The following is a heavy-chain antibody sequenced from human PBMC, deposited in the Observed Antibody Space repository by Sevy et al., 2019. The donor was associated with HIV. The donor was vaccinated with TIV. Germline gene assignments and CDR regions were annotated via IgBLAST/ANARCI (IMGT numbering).Heavy chain of an antibody. V-gene: IGHV1-2*02. CDR2: TNPKSGAT. D-gene: IGHD3-3*01. CDR1: GYTFSDSGYY. Sequence: GESLKISCKASGYTFSDSGYYVHWVRQAPGQGLEWMGWTNPKSGATNYAQKFQGRVTMTRDTSVSTANMELSRLTSDDTAVYYCARESYDFWTGPVDYDYGMDVWGQGTTVTVSS. CDR3: ARESYDFWTGPVDYDYGMDV. J-gene: IGHJ6*02.